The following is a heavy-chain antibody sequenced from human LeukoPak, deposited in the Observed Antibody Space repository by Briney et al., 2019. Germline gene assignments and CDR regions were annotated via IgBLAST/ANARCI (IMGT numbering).Heavy chain of an antibody. CDR1: GFTFSSYW. V-gene: IGHV3-74*01. D-gene: IGHD2-15*01. CDR3: ARTPVAAYRFDP. CDR2: IKSDGSST. J-gene: IGHJ5*02. Sequence: GGSLRLSCAASGFTFSSYWMHWVRQAPGKGLVWVSRIKSDGSSTSYADSVKGRFTISRDNAKNTLYLQMNSLRAEDTAVYYCARTPVAAYRFDPWGQGTLVTVSS.